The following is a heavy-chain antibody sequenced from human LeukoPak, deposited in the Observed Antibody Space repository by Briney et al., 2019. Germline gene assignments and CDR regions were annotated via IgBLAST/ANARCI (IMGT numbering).Heavy chain of an antibody. Sequence: SGTLSLTCAVCGGSISSSTNWWSWVRQPPGKGLEWIGEIDDSGGTNYIQSLKSRITISLDKPQNQFSLKVNSLTAADAAVYYCATNGYYCMDVWGKGTTVTVSS. CDR3: ATNGYYCMDV. D-gene: IGHD2-8*01. CDR1: GGSISSSTNW. J-gene: IGHJ6*03. V-gene: IGHV4-4*02. CDR2: IDDSGGT.